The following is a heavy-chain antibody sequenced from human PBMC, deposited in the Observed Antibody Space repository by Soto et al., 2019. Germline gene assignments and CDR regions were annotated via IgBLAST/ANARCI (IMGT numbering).Heavy chain of an antibody. Sequence: SVKVSCKASGGTFSSYIISWVRQAPGQGLEWMGGIIPIFGAATYAQKFQDRVTITADESTSTAYMELSSLRSEDTAVYFCARAYASNKYWFDPWGQGTLVTSPQ. V-gene: IGHV1-69*13. D-gene: IGHD2-2*01. CDR2: IIPIFGAA. CDR1: GGTFSSYI. CDR3: ARAYASNKYWFDP. J-gene: IGHJ5*02.